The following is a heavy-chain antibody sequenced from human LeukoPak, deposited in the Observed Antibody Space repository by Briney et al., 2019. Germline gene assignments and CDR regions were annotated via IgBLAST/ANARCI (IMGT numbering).Heavy chain of an antibody. D-gene: IGHD2-8*01. CDR2: ISGGDDGT. J-gene: IGHJ4*02. Sequence: WVSAISGGDDGTYYADSVRGRFTISRDNSKNTLYLQINSLRAEDTAIYYCAKLGVPPPFDCWGQGTLVTVSS. V-gene: IGHV3-23*01. CDR3: AKLGVPPPFDC.